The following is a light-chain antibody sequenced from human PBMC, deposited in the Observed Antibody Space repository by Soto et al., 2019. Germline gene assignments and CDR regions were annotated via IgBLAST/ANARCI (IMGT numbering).Light chain of an antibody. V-gene: IGLV4-69*01. CDR2: LNSDGSH. Sequence: QLVLTQWPSASASLGASVKLTCTLSSWHSTYAIAWHQQQPEKGPRYLMKLNSDGSHSRGDGIPDRFSGSSSGAERYLTISSLQSEDEADYYCQTWGTLVVFGAGTKLTVL. CDR1: SWHSTYA. CDR3: QTWGTLVV. J-gene: IGLJ2*01.